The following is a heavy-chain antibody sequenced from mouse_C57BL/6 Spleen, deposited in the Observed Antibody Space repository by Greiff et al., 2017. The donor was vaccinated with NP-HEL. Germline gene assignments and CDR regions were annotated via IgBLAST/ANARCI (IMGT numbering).Heavy chain of an antibody. D-gene: IGHD3-2*02. J-gene: IGHJ4*01. CDR1: GYTFTEYT. CDR2: FYPGSGSI. CDR3: ARHEGLRGGNYYAMDY. Sequence: QVHVKQSGAELVKPGASVKLSCKASGYTFTEYTIHWVKQRSGQGLEWIGWFYPGSGSIKYNEKFKDKATLTADKSSSTVYMELSRLTSEDSAVYFCARHEGLRGGNYYAMDYWGQGTSVTVSS. V-gene: IGHV1-62-2*01.